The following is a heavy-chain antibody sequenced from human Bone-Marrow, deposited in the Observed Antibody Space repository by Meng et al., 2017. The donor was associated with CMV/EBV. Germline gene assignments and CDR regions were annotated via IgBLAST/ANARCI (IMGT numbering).Heavy chain of an antibody. J-gene: IGHJ4*02. CDR1: GFTVSSNY. CDR3: AKGGGAARFWIY. CDR2: IYSGGST. D-gene: IGHD6-6*01. V-gene: IGHV3-53*05. Sequence: GESLKISCAASGFTVSSNYMSWVRQAPGKGLEWVSVIYSGGSTYYADSVKGRFTISRDNSKNTLYLQMNSLRAEDTAVYYCAKGGGAARFWIYWGQGTLVTVSS.